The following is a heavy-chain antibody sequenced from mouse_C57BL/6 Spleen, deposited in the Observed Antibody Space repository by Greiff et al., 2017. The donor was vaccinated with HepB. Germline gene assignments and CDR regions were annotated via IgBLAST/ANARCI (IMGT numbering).Heavy chain of an antibody. CDR3: AKLRLHYFDY. CDR2: INPNNGGT. J-gene: IGHJ2*01. Sequence: VQLQQSGPELVKPGASVKISCKASGYTFTDYYMNWVKQSHGKSLEWIGDINPNNGGTSYNQKFKGKPTLTVDKSSSTAYMELRSLTSEDSAVYYCAKLRLHYFDYWGQGTTLTVSS. CDR1: GYTFTDYY. D-gene: IGHD3-2*02. V-gene: IGHV1-26*01.